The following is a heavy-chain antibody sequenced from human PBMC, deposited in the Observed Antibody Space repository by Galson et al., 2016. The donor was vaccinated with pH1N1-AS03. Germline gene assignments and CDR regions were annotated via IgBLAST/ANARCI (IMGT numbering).Heavy chain of an antibody. CDR2: MYSRGDT. J-gene: IGHJ4*02. D-gene: IGHD3-10*01. CDR1: GGSISSGSYY. V-gene: IGHV4-61*02. CDR3: ARLGLRDNNGYYGSGYDYYDK. Sequence: TLSLTCSVSGGSISSGSYYWSWIRQPAGKRLEWIGRMYSRGDTRYSPSLDSRITMSVDTSKNQFFLSLQSVTAADTAVYYCARLGLRDNNGYYGSGYDYYDKWGQGILVTVSS.